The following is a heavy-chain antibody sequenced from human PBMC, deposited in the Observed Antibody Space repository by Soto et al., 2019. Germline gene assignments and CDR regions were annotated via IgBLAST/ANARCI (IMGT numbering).Heavy chain of an antibody. CDR1: GFSLSNARMG. J-gene: IGHJ6*02. D-gene: IGHD5-12*01. Sequence: QVTLKESGPVLVKPTETLTLTCTVSGFSLSNARMGVSWIRQPPGKALEWLAHIFSNDEKSYSTSLKSRLTIPKDTSKSQVVLTKTNMDPVDTATYYCARAPIVATITDYYYYGMDVWGQGTTVTVSS. V-gene: IGHV2-26*01. CDR3: ARAPIVATITDYYYYGMDV. CDR2: IFSNDEK.